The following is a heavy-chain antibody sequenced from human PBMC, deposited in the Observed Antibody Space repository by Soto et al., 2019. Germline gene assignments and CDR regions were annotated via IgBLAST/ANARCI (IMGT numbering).Heavy chain of an antibody. CDR2: IYYSGST. V-gene: IGHV4-59*08. D-gene: IGHD3-10*01. Sequence: SETLSLTCTVSGDSINPYYWSWIRQPPGKGLEWIGYIYYSGSTYYNPSLKSRVTISVDTSKNQFSLKLSSVTAADTAVYYCARGRGLLWFGESAGYYVMDVWGQGTTVIVSS. J-gene: IGHJ6*02. CDR3: ARGRGLLWFGESAGYYVMDV. CDR1: GDSINPYY.